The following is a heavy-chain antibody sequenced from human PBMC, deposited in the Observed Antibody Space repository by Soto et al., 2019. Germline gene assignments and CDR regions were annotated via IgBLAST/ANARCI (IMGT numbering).Heavy chain of an antibody. Sequence: QVQLQESGPGLVKPSETLSLTCTVSGASISGFYWSWIRKSAGKGLESIGRIYATGTTDYNPSRKSRVMLSVDTSKKPFALKLRSVSAADTAVYYCVIDVTKSLRDRFDPWGEGISVTLSS. CDR3: VIDVTKSLRDRFDP. J-gene: IGHJ5*02. D-gene: IGHD4-4*01. V-gene: IGHV4-4*07. CDR2: IYATGTT. CDR1: GASISGFY.